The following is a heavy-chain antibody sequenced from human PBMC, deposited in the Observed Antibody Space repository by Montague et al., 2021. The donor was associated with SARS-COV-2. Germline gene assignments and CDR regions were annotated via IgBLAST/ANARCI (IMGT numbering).Heavy chain of an antibody. CDR2: IPNDGTKK. Sequence: SLRLSCAASGFTFSYYAMHWVRQTPGKGLEWVAVIPNDGTKKYHADTVKGRFTISRDNSKNTLYLQMNSLRAEDTAVYYCARGGYYDTSGYYLDYWGQGTLVTVSS. D-gene: IGHD3-22*01. V-gene: IGHV3-30-3*01. CDR1: GFTFSYYA. J-gene: IGHJ4*02. CDR3: ARGGYYDTSGYYLDY.